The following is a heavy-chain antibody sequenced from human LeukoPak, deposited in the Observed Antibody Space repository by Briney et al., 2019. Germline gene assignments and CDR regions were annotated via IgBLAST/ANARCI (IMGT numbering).Heavy chain of an antibody. CDR3: ARGYSSSWFDY. V-gene: IGHV4-59*12. J-gene: IGHJ4*02. CDR2: IYYSGST. D-gene: IGHD6-13*01. CDR1: GGSISSYY. Sequence: SETLSLTCTVSGGSISSYYWSWIRQPPGKGLEWIGYIYYSGSTNYNPSLKSRVTISVDRSKNQFSLKLSSVTAADTAVYYCARGYSSSWFDYWGQGTLVTVSS.